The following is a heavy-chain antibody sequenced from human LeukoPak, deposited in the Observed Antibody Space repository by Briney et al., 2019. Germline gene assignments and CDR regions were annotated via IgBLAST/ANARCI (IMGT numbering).Heavy chain of an antibody. V-gene: IGHV3-15*01. D-gene: IGHD3-10*01. J-gene: IGHJ4*02. CDR2: IKSKTDGGTT. Sequence: GGSLRLSCAASGFTFSNAWMSWVRQAPGKGLEWVGRIKSKTDGGTTDYAAPVKGRFTISRDDSKNTLYLQMDSLKTEDTAVYYCTTPYGSGSYYKSDYWGQGTLVTVSS. CDR3: TTPYGSGSYYKSDY. CDR1: GFTFSNAW.